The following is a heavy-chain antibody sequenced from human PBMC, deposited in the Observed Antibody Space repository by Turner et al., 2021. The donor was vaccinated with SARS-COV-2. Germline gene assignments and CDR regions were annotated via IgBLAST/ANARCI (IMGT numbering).Heavy chain of an antibody. CDR2: IYSGGST. Sequence: VHLVESGEGSVQPGGSLRLSCAASGFTVSSNYMSWVRQAPGKGLEWVSVIYSGGSTYYADSVKGRFTSSRDNSKNTLYLQMNSLRAEDTAVYYCATDLKGGRGPWGQGTLVTVSS. CDR3: ATDLKGGRGP. CDR1: GFTVSSNY. V-gene: IGHV3-66*02. D-gene: IGHD1-26*01. J-gene: IGHJ5*02.